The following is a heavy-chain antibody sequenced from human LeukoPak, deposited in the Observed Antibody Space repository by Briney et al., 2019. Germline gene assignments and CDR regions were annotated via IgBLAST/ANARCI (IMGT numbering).Heavy chain of an antibody. V-gene: IGHV1-46*01. CDR3: ARDCLVYYYDSSGYCNDY. D-gene: IGHD3-22*01. Sequence: GASVKVSCKASGYTFTNYYMHWVRQAPGQGLEWMGIINPSGGSTSYTQKFQGRVTMTRDTSTSIVYMELSSLRSEDTAVYYCARDCLVYYYDSSGYCNDYWGQGTLVTVSS. J-gene: IGHJ4*02. CDR2: INPSGGST. CDR1: GYTFTNYY.